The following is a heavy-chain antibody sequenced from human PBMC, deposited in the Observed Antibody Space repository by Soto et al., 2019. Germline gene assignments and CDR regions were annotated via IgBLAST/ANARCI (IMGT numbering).Heavy chain of an antibody. CDR3: ATESYYGADWI. J-gene: IGHJ1*01. CDR1: GGTFSSYT. Sequence: QVQLVQSGAEVKKPGSSVKVSCTASGGTFSSYTITWVRHAPGQGLEWMGRVIPILGNANYAQNFQGRVTITADKSTSTAYMELSSLRSDDTAVYYCATESYYGADWIWGQGTLVTVSS. CDR2: VIPILGNA. D-gene: IGHD3-10*01. V-gene: IGHV1-69*08.